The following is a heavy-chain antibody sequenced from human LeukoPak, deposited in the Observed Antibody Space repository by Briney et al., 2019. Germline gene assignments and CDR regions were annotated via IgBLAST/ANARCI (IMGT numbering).Heavy chain of an antibody. V-gene: IGHV1-8*01. CDR2: MNPNSGNT. CDR3: ARRGQRFLEWLVSSPDYYFDY. D-gene: IGHD3-3*01. CDR1: GYTFTSYD. J-gene: IGHJ4*02. Sequence: ASVKVSCTASGYTFTSYDINWVRQATGQGLEWMGWMNPNSGNTGYAQKFQGRVTMTRNTSISTAYMELSSLRSEDTAVYYCARRGQRFLEWLVSSPDYYFDYWGQGTLVTVSS.